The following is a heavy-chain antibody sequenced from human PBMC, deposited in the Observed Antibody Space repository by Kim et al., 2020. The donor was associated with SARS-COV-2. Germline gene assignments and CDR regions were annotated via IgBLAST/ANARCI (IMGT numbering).Heavy chain of an antibody. Sequence: GGSLRLSCAASGFSFDDFAMYWVRQAPGKGLEWVSGITWNSGSLDYADSVKGRFTISRDNAKGSLYLEMSSLRPEDTGVYYCVKDIGGPTTVTRGKAMDVWGQGTTVIVSS. CDR2: ITWNSGSL. D-gene: IGHD1-1*01. CDR1: GFSFDDFA. J-gene: IGHJ6*02. CDR3: VKDIGGPTTVTRGKAMDV. V-gene: IGHV3-9*01.